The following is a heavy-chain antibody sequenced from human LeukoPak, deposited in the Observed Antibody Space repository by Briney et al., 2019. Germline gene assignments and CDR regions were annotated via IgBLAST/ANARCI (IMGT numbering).Heavy chain of an antibody. CDR3: ASSGTYGGRYYYYYYMDV. J-gene: IGHJ6*03. V-gene: IGHV4-59*01. D-gene: IGHD1-26*01. Sequence: SETLSLTCTVSGGSISSNYWNWIRQPPGKGLEWIGYVYYSGSTTIYNPSLKSRVTISLDTSKNQFSLKLSSVAAADTAVYYCASSGTYGGRYYYYYYMDVWGKGTTVTVSS. CDR1: GGSISSNY. CDR2: VYYSGSTT.